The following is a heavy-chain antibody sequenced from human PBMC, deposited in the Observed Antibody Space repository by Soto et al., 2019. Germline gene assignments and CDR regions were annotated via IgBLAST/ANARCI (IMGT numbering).Heavy chain of an antibody. J-gene: IGHJ4*02. CDR1: GGSTSSDNY. CDR2: IYYSGNT. CDR3: AREGGESSDGLYYFDS. V-gene: IGHV4-30-4*01. Sequence: TSETLSLTCTVSGGSTSSDNYWSWIRQPPGKGLEWIGHIYYSGNTDYNPSLKSRLAISIDTSKNQFSLKLSSVTAADTAVYFCAREGGESSDGLYYFDSWGQGSLVTVSS. D-gene: IGHD3-16*01.